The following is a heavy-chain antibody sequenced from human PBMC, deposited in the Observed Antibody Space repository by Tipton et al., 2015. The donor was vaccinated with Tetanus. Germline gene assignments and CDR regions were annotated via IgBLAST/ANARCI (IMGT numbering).Heavy chain of an antibody. V-gene: IGHV4-31*03. CDR3: ARHHPPRGFPYGGLHP. CDR2: IYDNGNT. Sequence: TLSLTCTVSSGSIKAGGYSWNWIRQLPEKGLEWIAYIYDNGNTQYNPSLKSRVTISLDASKNQFYLNLTSVTAADTAVYFCARHHPPRGFPYGGLHPWGQGTLVTVSS. D-gene: IGHD3-16*01. CDR1: SGSIKAGGYS. J-gene: IGHJ5*02.